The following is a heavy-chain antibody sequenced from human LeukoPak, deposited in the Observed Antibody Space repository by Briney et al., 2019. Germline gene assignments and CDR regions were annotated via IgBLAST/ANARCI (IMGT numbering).Heavy chain of an antibody. J-gene: IGHJ4*02. CDR2: ISDSGGST. D-gene: IGHD3-22*01. CDR3: ATYRRGYYDSSDYYYFDY. CDR1: GFTFRSFA. Sequence: PGGSLRISCAASGFTFRSFAMSWVRQAPGKGLEWVSGISDSGGSTYYADSVKGRFTISRDNSKNTLYLQMNSLRAEDTAVYYCATYRRGYYDSSDYYYFDYWGQGTLVTVSS. V-gene: IGHV3-23*01.